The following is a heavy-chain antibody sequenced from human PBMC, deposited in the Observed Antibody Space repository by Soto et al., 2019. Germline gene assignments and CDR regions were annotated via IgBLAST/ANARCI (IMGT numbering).Heavy chain of an antibody. CDR3: ARDQGLIAARLFDY. CDR1: GYTFTSYG. V-gene: IGHV1-18*01. CDR2: ISAYNGNT. J-gene: IGHJ4*02. D-gene: IGHD6-6*01. Sequence: GASVKVSCKASGYTFTSYGISWVRQAPGQGLEWMGWISAYNGNTNYAQKLQGRVTMTTDTSTSTVYMELRSLRSDDTAVYYCARDQGLIAARLFDYWGQGTLVTVSS.